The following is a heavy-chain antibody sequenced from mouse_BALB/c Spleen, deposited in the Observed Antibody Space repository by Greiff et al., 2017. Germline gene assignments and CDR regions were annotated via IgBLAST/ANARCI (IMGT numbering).Heavy chain of an antibody. D-gene: IGHD1-1*01. CDR3: VGSRGFAY. V-gene: IGHV14-3*02. J-gene: IGHJ3*01. CDR1: GFNIKDTY. Sequence: VQLQQSGAELVKPGASVKLSCTASGFNIKDTYMHWVKQRPEQGLEWIGRIDPANGNTKYDPKFQGKATITADTSSNTAYLQLSSLTSEDTAVYYCVGSRGFAYWGQGTLVTVSA. CDR2: IDPANGNT.